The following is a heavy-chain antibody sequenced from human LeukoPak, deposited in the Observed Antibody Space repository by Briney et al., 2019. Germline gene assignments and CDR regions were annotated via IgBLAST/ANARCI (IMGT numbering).Heavy chain of an antibody. CDR1: GYTFTGYY. D-gene: IGHD3-10*01. J-gene: IGHJ6*03. CDR2: INPNSGGT. V-gene: IGHV1-2*02. Sequence: ASVKVSCKASGYTFTGYYMHWVRQAPGQGLEWMGWINPNSGGTNYAQEFQGRVTITRDTSASTAYMELSSLRSEDMAVYYCARESLLWFGEGNYMDVWGKGTTVTVSS. CDR3: ARESLLWFGEGNYMDV.